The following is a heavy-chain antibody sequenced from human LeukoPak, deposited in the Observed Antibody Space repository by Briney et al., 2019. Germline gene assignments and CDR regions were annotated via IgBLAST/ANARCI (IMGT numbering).Heavy chain of an antibody. J-gene: IGHJ4*02. CDR2: ISYSGST. V-gene: IGHV4-39*01. CDR3: ARHPSGGGHYFPSLYLDY. D-gene: IGHD3-22*01. Sequence: SETLSLTCAVSGGSISSSNHYWGWIRQPPGKGLEWIGTISYSGSTYYKPSLKSRVTISVDTSNNQFSLKLSSVTAADTAVYYCARHPSGGGHYFPSLYLDYWGQGTLVTVSS. CDR1: GGSISSSNHY.